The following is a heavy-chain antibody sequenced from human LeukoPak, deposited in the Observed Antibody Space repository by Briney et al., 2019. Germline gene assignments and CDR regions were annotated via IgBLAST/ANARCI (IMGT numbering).Heavy chain of an antibody. J-gene: IGHJ4*02. V-gene: IGHV3-48*02. D-gene: IGHD3-16*01. Sequence: SPRLSPAGSQFTFSSYSMNSVRQAPGKELEWVAYINSSSTSIYYADTVKGRFTISRDNAKNSLYMQMNSLRDEDTAVYYCARVKGHSRGTYSFDYWGQGTLVTVSS. CDR1: QFTFSSYS. CDR2: INSSSTSI. CDR3: ARVKGHSRGTYSFDY.